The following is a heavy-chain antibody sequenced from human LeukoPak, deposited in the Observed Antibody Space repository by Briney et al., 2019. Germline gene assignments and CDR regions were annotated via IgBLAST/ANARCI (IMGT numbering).Heavy chain of an antibody. Sequence: GGSLRLSCSASGFTFSRHWMSWVRQAPGKGLEWVANIKEDGSQEYYLDSVRGRFTISRDNAKNSVSLQMSSLRAEDTAVYYCARDSRFFTNFNCRGDAFDLWGQGTMVTVTS. V-gene: IGHV3-7*01. J-gene: IGHJ3*01. D-gene: IGHD2/OR15-2a*01. CDR1: GFTFSRHW. CDR2: IKEDGSQE. CDR3: ARDSRFFTNFNCRGDAFDL.